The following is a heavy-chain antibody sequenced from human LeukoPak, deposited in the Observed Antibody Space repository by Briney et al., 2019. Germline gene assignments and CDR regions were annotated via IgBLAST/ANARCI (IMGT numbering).Heavy chain of an antibody. CDR3: ARDRIVDTAMADYYYYMDV. Sequence: SETLSLTCSVSGASISSGSNYWGWIRQPPGKTLEWIGSIYSSGSTYYNSSLQSRVIIIIDTPKNHFSLKLSSATAADTAVYYCARDRIVDTAMADYYYYMDVWGKGTTVTVSS. V-gene: IGHV4-39*07. CDR1: GASISSGSNY. J-gene: IGHJ6*03. CDR2: IYSSGST. D-gene: IGHD5-18*01.